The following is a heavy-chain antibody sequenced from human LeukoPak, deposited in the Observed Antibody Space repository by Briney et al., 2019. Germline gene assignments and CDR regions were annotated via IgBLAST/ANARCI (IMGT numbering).Heavy chain of an antibody. CDR2: IKQDGSEK. V-gene: IGHV3-7*01. Sequence: PGGSLRLSCAASGFTCRNYWMSWVRQAPGKGLEWVASIKQDGSEKYYVDSVKGRFTISRDNAKNSLYLQMNSLRAEDTAVYYCAREGYWGQGTLVTVSS. CDR3: AREGY. J-gene: IGHJ4*02. CDR1: GFTCRNYW.